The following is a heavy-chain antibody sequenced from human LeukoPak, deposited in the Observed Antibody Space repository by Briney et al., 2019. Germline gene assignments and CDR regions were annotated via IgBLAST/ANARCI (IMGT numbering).Heavy chain of an antibody. Sequence: GGSLKISCKGSGYSFINYWIGWVRQMPGKGLEWMGVIWPGDSDTRYSPSLQGQVTISADKSLSTAYLQWSSLKASDSAIYYCVRHNGEGFDYWGQGTLVTVSS. CDR1: GYSFINYW. V-gene: IGHV5-51*01. CDR3: VRHNGEGFDY. CDR2: IWPGDSDT. D-gene: IGHD2-8*01. J-gene: IGHJ4*02.